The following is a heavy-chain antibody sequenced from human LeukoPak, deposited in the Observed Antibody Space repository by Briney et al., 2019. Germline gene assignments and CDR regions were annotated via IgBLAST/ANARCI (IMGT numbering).Heavy chain of an antibody. CDR3: ARRESRAEGDWFDP. CDR2: MYYSGST. D-gene: IGHD2-2*01. CDR1: GDSISSTSYY. V-gene: IGHV4-39*07. J-gene: IGHJ5*02. Sequence: SETLSLTCNVSGDSISSTSYYWGWIRQPPGKGLEWIGSMYYSGSTYCNPSLKSRVTISVDKSKNQFSLKLSSVTAADTAVYYCARRESRAEGDWFDPWGQGTLVTVSS.